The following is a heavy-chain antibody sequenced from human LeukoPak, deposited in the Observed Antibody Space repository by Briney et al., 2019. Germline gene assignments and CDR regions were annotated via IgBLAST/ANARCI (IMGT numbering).Heavy chain of an antibody. Sequence: SETLSLTCTVSGGSISSYYWSWIRQPPGKGLEWIGYIYHSGSTYYNPSLKSRVTISVDRSKNQFSLKLSSVTAADTAVYYCARVGGSGSYFPFDYWGQGTLVTVSS. CDR1: GGSISSYY. V-gene: IGHV4-59*12. CDR2: IYHSGST. J-gene: IGHJ4*02. CDR3: ARVGGSGSYFPFDY. D-gene: IGHD3-10*01.